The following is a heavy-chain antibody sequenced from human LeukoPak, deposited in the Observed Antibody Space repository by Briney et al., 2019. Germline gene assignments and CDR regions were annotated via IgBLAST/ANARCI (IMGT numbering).Heavy chain of an antibody. V-gene: IGHV2-5*02. CDR3: ARLVVIRGLGY. CDR2: IYWDDDK. Sequence: SGPTLVNPTQTLTLTCTFSGFSLSTSGVGVGWIRQPPGKALQWLAFIYWDDDKRYSPSLKSRLTITKDTSKNQVVLVMTNMDPVDTATYYCARLVVIRGLGYWGQGTLVTVSS. CDR1: GFSLSTSGVG. D-gene: IGHD3-22*01. J-gene: IGHJ4*02.